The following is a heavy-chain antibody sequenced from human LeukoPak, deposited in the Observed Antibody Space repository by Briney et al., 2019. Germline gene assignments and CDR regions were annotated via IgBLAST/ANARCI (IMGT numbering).Heavy chain of an antibody. CDR2: IYYSGST. V-gene: IGHV4-39*01. D-gene: IGHD3-22*01. CDR1: GGSISSSSYY. J-gene: IGHJ4*02. CDR3: ASSYFYDGNRYFDY. Sequence: SETLSLTCTVSGGSISSSSYYWGWIRQPPGKGLEWIGSIYYSGSTYYNPSLKSRVTISVDTSKNQFSLKLSSVTAADTSIYYCASSYFYDGNRYFDYWGQGVLVTVSS.